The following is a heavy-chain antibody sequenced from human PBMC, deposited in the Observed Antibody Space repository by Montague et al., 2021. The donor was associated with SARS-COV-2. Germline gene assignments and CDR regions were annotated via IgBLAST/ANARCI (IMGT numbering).Heavy chain of an antibody. Sequence: SETLSLTRAVYGGSFSGYYWSWIRQPPGKGLEWIGSIYYSGSTYXNPSLKSRVTISVDTSKNQFSLKLSSVTAADTAVYYCARQDDILTGYYYYGMDVWGQGTTVTVSS. V-gene: IGHV4-34*01. J-gene: IGHJ6*02. CDR1: GGSFSGYY. D-gene: IGHD3-9*01. CDR2: IYYSGST. CDR3: ARQDDILTGYYYYGMDV.